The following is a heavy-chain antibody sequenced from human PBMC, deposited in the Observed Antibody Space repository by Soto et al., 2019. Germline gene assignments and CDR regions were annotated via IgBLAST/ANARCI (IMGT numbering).Heavy chain of an antibody. CDR1: GYTFYSHS. CDR2: ISADNGNT. D-gene: IGHD5-18*01. Sequence: ASVNVSCKASGYTFYSHSISWVRQAPGQGLEWMGRISADNGNTKYAQKFRGRVTMTTDTSTSTVYMELRNLRSDDTAVYYCARCIQQDYYYGMDVWGQGTTVTVSS. V-gene: IGHV1-18*01. CDR3: ARCIQQDYYYGMDV. J-gene: IGHJ6*02.